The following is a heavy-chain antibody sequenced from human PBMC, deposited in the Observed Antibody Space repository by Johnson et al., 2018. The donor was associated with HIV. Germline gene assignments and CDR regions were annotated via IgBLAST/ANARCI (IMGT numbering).Heavy chain of an antibody. CDR3: AKDQGYSSSWVGFDI. D-gene: IGHD6-13*01. CDR1: GFTVSSNY. J-gene: IGHJ3*02. V-gene: IGHV3-23*04. Sequence: VQLVESGGGLIQPGGSLRLSCAVSGFTVSSNYMSWVRQAPGKGLEWVSGISGSGGSTYYADSARGRLTISRDNSKNTLYLQMNSLRAEDTALYYCAKDQGYSSSWVGFDIWGQGTMVTVSS. CDR2: ISGSGGST.